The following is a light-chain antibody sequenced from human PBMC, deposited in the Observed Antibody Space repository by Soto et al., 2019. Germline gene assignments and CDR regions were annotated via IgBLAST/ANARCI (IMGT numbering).Light chain of an antibody. Sequence: QSALTQPASVSGSPGQSITISCIGTSSDVGGYNYVSWYQQHPGKAPKLMIYEVSKRPSGVPDRFSGSKSGNTASLTVSGLQAEDEADYYCSSYARNRDILFGGGTKVTVL. CDR1: SSDVGGYNY. J-gene: IGLJ2*01. CDR2: EVS. CDR3: SSYARNRDIL. V-gene: IGLV2-8*01.